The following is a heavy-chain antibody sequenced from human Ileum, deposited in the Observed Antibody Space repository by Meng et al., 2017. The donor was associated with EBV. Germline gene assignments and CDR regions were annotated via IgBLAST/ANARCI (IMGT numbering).Heavy chain of an antibody. D-gene: IGHD1-26*01. J-gene: IGHJ4*02. Sequence: QGQLVGSGGGVVQPGRSLRLSCAASGFTFSNYAMHWVRQAPDKGLEWVALISYDGNIAYYADSVKGRFATSRDNSKNTLYLLMNSLRAEDSAVYYCAKERTGFYAELWGQGTLVTVSS. CDR3: AKERTGFYAEL. CDR2: ISYDGNIA. CDR1: GFTFSNYA. V-gene: IGHV3-30*18.